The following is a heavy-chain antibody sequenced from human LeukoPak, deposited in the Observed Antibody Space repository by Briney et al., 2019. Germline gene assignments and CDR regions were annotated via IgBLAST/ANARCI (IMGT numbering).Heavy chain of an antibody. Sequence: GGSLRLSCAASGFTFNNAWMSWVRQAPGKGLEWVGHIKSKTDGGTTDYAGPVKGRFTISRDDSKNTLYLQMNSLKTEDTAVYYCTTATPRMTTVSTEDYWGQGTLVTVSS. V-gene: IGHV3-15*01. CDR2: IKSKTDGGTT. D-gene: IGHD4-11*01. J-gene: IGHJ4*02. CDR3: TTATPRMTTVSTEDY. CDR1: GFTFNNAW.